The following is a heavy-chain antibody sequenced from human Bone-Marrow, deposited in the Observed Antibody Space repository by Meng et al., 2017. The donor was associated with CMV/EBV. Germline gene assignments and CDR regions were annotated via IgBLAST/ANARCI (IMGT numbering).Heavy chain of an antibody. CDR3: ARGAPAAIWDYYYYGMDV. V-gene: IGHV3-48*03. Sequence: GESLKISCAASGFTFSSYEMNWVRQAPGKGLEWVSYISSSGSTIYYADSVKGRFTISRDNAKNSLYLQMNSLRAEDTAVYYCARGAPAAIWDYYYYGMDVWGQGTTVTVSS. J-gene: IGHJ6*02. CDR2: ISSSGSTI. CDR1: GFTFSSYE. D-gene: IGHD2-2*01.